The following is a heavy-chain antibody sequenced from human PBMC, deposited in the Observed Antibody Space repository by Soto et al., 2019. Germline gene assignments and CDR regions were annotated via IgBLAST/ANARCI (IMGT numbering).Heavy chain of an antibody. J-gene: IGHJ4*02. CDR1: GFTFSDAW. CDR2: IKSQTDGGTA. Sequence: GGSLRLSCAASGFTFSDAWMSWVRQAPGQGLEWVGRIKSQTDGGTAEYAAPVKGRFTISRDDSKEMVYLQMSSLKSEDTAVYYCTTDRRKICTSSSCYPFHFDYWGRGNLVTVSS. CDR3: TTDRRKICTSSSCYPFHFDY. D-gene: IGHD2-2*01. V-gene: IGHV3-15*01.